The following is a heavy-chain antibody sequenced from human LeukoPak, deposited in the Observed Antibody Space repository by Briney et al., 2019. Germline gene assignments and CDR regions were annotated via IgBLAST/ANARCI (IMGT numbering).Heavy chain of an antibody. CDR2: IKQDGSEK. Sequence: PGGSLRLSCVASAFTFSSYWMSWVRQAPGKGLEWVANIKQDGSEKHYVDSVKGRFTISRDNAKNSLYLQMNRLRAEDTAVYYCATLRESYYDVWSGSFRRDYYYYMDVWGKGATVTVSS. CDR1: AFTFSSYW. D-gene: IGHD3-3*01. V-gene: IGHV3-7*01. CDR3: ATLRESYYDVWSGSFRRDYYYYMDV. J-gene: IGHJ6*03.